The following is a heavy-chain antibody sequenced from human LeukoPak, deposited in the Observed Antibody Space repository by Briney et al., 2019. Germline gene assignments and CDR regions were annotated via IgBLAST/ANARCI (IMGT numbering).Heavy chain of an antibody. D-gene: IGHD3-10*01. J-gene: IGHJ4*02. Sequence: GGSLRLSCAASGFIFSTYWMTWVRQAPGKGLEWVANIKHIGGEKYYVDSVKGRFIISRDNAKNSLYLQMNSLRAEDTAVYYCARGAGVFDYWGQGTLVTVSS. CDR1: GFIFSTYW. V-gene: IGHV3-7*01. CDR2: IKHIGGEK. CDR3: ARGAGVFDY.